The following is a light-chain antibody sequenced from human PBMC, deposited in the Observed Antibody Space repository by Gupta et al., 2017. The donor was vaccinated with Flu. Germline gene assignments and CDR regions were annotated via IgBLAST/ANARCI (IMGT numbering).Light chain of an antibody. CDR2: GNT. V-gene: IGLV1-40*01. Sequence: VIISCTGSSSDVGSGFDVHWYQQFPGAAPRLLIHGNTNRPDGVSDRFSGSKSGTSAPLAITGIQVEDEADYYCQTYDTTLRLYVFGTGTRVTVL. J-gene: IGLJ1*01. CDR3: QTYDTTLRLYV. CDR1: SSDVGSGFD.